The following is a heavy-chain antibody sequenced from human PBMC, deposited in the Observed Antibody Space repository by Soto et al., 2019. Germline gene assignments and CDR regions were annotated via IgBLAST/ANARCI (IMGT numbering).Heavy chain of an antibody. D-gene: IGHD3-9*01. J-gene: IGHJ4*02. CDR1: GGCLSSGGHY. V-gene: IGHV4-31*03. Sequence: TLSLTCNLSGGCLSSGGHYWSWIRQHPGKGLEWIGHIYDSVNTYYSPSLRSRVTISADMSKNQFSLNLRSVTAADTAVYYCAIVDHRGYFAILTDYWGQGTLVTSPQ. CDR2: IYDSVNT. CDR3: AIVDHRGYFAILTDY.